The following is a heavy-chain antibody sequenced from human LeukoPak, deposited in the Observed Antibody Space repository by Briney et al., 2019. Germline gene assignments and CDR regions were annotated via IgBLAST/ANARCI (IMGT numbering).Heavy chain of an antibody. J-gene: IGHJ4*02. D-gene: IGHD5-12*01. Sequence: PSETLSLTCAVYGGSFSGYYWSWIRQAPGKGLEWLSYISSSGNIIYYTDSVKGRFTISRDNAKNSLYLQMNSLRAEDTAIYYCASFQWLRYFAFWGQGTLVTVSS. CDR2: ISSSGNII. CDR1: GGSFSGYY. V-gene: IGHV3-11*01. CDR3: ASFQWLRYFAF.